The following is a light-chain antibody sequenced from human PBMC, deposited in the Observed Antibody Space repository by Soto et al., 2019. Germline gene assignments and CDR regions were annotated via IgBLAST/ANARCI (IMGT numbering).Light chain of an antibody. CDR2: KAS. CDR3: QHYNSYSEA. Sequence: DIQMTQNPSTLYASVGDRVTITCRASQSISSWLAWYQQKPGKAPKLLIYKASTLKSGVPSRFSGSGSGTEFTLTISSLQPDDFATYYCQHYNSYSEAFGQGTKV. J-gene: IGKJ1*01. V-gene: IGKV1-5*03. CDR1: QSISSW.